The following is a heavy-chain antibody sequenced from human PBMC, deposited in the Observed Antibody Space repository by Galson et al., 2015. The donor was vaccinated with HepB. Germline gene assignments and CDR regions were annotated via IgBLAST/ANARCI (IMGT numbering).Heavy chain of an antibody. J-gene: IGHJ6*02. Sequence: SLRLSCAASGFTFSDHYMDWVRQAPGKGLEWVGRSSDKDESYTTEYAASVQGRFTISRDDSENSLFLQMNSLKAEDTAVYYCARYSSRGGGLDVWGQGTTVTVSS. V-gene: IGHV3-72*01. CDR2: SSDKDESYTT. CDR1: GFTFSDHY. CDR3: ARYSSRGGGLDV. D-gene: IGHD6-19*01.